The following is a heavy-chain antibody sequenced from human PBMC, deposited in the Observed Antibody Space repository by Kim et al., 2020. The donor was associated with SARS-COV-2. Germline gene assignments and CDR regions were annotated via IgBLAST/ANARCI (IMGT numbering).Heavy chain of an antibody. CDR3: ARRIAAAGTPIGY. D-gene: IGHD6-13*01. Sequence: ASVKVSCKASGYTFTSYDINWVRQATGQGLECMGWMNPNSGNTGYAQKFQGRVTMTRSTSISTAYMELSSLTSEDTAVYYCARRIAAAGTPIGYWGQGTLVTVSS. V-gene: IGHV1-8*01. CDR1: GYTFTSYD. CDR2: MNPNSGNT. J-gene: IGHJ4*02.